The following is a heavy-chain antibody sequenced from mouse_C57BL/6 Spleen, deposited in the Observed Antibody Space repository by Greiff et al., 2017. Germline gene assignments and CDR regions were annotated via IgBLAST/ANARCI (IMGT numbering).Heavy chain of an antibody. J-gene: IGHJ4*01. CDR3: ARHDVTWAMDY. CDR1: GFTFSDYY. D-gene: IGHD2-13*01. V-gene: IGHV5-12*01. Sequence: VQLKESGGGLVQPGGSLKLSCAASGFTFSDYYMYWVRQTPEKRLEWVAYISNGGGSTYYPETVKGRFTISRDNSKNTLYLQMSRLKSEDTAMYYCARHDVTWAMDYWGQGTSVTVSS. CDR2: ISNGGGST.